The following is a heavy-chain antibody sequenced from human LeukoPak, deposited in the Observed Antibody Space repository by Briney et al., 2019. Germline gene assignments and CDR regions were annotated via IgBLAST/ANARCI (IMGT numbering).Heavy chain of an antibody. CDR1: GLTFSTYS. CDR3: ARAAQTGFDP. D-gene: IGHD2-15*01. J-gene: IGHJ5*02. CDR2: ISSDSGTI. Sequence: GGSLRLSCGASGLTFSTYSMNWVRQAPGKGLEWVSYISSDSGTIYYADSVKGRFTISRDNAKKSLYLQMNSLRAEDTAVYYFARAAQTGFDPWGQGTLVTVSS. V-gene: IGHV3-48*01.